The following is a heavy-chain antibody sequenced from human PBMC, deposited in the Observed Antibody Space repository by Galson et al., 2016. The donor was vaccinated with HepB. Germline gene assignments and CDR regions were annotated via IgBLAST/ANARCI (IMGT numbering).Heavy chain of an antibody. Sequence: SLRLSCAASGFTFSSYWMTWVRQAPGKGLEWVSVVYTGGSTFYADSVKGRFTISRDNSNDTLYLQMNSLRAEDTAVYYCATASAVDYGDYLRVWGQGTLVTVSS. J-gene: IGHJ4*02. CDR1: GFTFSSYW. CDR3: ATASAVDYGDYLRV. V-gene: IGHV3-53*01. CDR2: VYTGGST. D-gene: IGHD4-17*01.